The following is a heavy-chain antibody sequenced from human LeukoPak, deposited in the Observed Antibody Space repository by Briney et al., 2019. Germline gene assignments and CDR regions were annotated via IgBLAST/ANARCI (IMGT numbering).Heavy chain of an antibody. D-gene: IGHD2-15*01. CDR1: GGSISSYY. J-gene: IGHJ6*02. V-gene: IGHV4-59*12. CDR2: IYYSGST. CDR3: TFLKSPLNPIYCSGGSCSPRYYYGMDV. Sequence: SETLSLTCTVSGGSISSYYWSWIRQPPGKGLEWIGYIYYSGSTNYNPSLKSRVTISVDTSKNQFSLKLSSVTAADTAVYYCTFLKSPLNPIYCSGGSCSPRYYYGMDVWGQGTTVTVSS.